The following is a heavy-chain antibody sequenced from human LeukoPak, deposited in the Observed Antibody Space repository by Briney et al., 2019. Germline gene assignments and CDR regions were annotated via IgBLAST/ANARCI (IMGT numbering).Heavy chain of an antibody. V-gene: IGHV3-23*01. D-gene: IGHD3-10*01. CDR1: GFTFNSYA. Sequence: PGGSLRLSCAASGFTFNSYAMGWVRQVPGKGLEWVSVISAGGGSTYYADSVKGRFTISRDNSKNTLYLQMNSLRAEDTAVYYCAKDGHSSGFGIDYWGQGTLVTVSS. J-gene: IGHJ4*02. CDR3: AKDGHSSGFGIDY. CDR2: ISAGGGST.